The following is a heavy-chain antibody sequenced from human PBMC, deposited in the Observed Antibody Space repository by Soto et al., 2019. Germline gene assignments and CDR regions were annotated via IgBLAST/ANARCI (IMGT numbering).Heavy chain of an antibody. CDR1: GGSISSGDYY. V-gene: IGHV4-30-4*01. Sequence: QVQLQESGPGLVKPSQTLSLTCTVSGGSISSGDYYWRWIRQPPGKGLEWVGYIYYSGSSYYNPSLKSRVTISVDTSKNQFSLKLSSVTAADTAVYYCARARRIPTNFDYWGQGTLVTVSS. CDR3: ARARRIPTNFDY. CDR2: IYYSGSS. D-gene: IGHD2-15*01. J-gene: IGHJ4*02.